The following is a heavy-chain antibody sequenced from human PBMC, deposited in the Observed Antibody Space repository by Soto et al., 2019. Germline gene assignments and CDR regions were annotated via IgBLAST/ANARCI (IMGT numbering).Heavy chain of an antibody. D-gene: IGHD3-10*01. CDR3: ARALTYYYGSGRLDY. V-gene: IGHV1-69*01. CDR2: IIPIFGTA. Sequence: QVQLVQSGAEVKKPGSSVKVSCKASGGTFSSYAISWVQQAPAQGLEWMGGIIPIFGTANYAQNFQGRVTITADESTSTAYMELSRLRSEDTAVYYYARALTYYYGSGRLDYWGQGTLVTVSS. CDR1: GGTFSSYA. J-gene: IGHJ4*02.